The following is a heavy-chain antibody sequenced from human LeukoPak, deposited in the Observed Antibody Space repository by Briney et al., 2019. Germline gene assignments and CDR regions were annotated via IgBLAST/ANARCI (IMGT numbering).Heavy chain of an antibody. CDR1: GYTFTSYD. CDR2: MNPNSGNT. D-gene: IGHD2-2*01. CDR3: ARAVPRYYMDV. V-gene: IGHV1-8*01. Sequence: ASVKVSCKASGYTFTSYDINWVRQAPGQGLEWMGWMNPNSGNTVYAQKFQGRVTMTRNTSISTAYMELSSLRSEDTAVYYCARAVPRYYMDVWGKGTTVTVSS. J-gene: IGHJ6*03.